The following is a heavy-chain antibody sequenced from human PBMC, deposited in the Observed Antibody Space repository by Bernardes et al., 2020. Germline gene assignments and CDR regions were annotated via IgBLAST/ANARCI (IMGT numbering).Heavy chain of an antibody. V-gene: IGHV3-21*01. CDR1: GFTFSSST. CDR3: ARDRYSSGSVFDY. J-gene: IGHJ4*02. Sequence: GSLSLSCAASGFTFSSSTLSWVRQAPGKGLEWVSSISSTSRYIYYADSMKGRFTISRDNAKNSLFLQMNSLRAEDTAVYYCARDRYSSGSVFDYWGQGTLVTVSS. D-gene: IGHD6-25*01. CDR2: ISSTSRYI.